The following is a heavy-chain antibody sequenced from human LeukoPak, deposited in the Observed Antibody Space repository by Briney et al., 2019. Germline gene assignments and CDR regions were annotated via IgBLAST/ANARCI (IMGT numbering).Heavy chain of an antibody. CDR3: ARAVDYYDIGGYPY. CDR1: GFTFSSYH. D-gene: IGHD3-22*01. CDR2: ISSSSSYI. V-gene: IGHV3-21*01. Sequence: GGSLRLSCAASGFTFSSYHMNWVRQAPGKGLEWVSSISSSSSYIKYADSVKGRFTISRDNAKNSLYLQMNSLRAEDTAVYYCARAVDYYDIGGYPYWGQGTLVTVSS. J-gene: IGHJ4*02.